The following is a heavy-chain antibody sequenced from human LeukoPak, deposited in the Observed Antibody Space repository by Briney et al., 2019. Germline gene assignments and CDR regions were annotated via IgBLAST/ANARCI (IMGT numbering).Heavy chain of an antibody. D-gene: IGHD2-21*02. J-gene: IGHJ4*02. CDR3: AKDEGGLRLLEFDY. V-gene: IGHV3-30*02. CDR1: GFTFSCYG. CDR2: MRYDGRNK. Sequence: PGGSLRLSCVASGFTFSCYGMHWVRQAPGKGLEWVAFMRYDGRNKYYADSVKGRFTISRDNSKNTLYLQMNSLRAEDTAVYDCAKDEGGLRLLEFDYWGQGTLVTVSS.